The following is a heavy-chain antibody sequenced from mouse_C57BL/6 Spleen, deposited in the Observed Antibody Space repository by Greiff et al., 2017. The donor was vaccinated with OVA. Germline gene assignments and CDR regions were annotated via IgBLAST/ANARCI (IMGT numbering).Heavy chain of an antibody. Sequence: QVQLQQSGAELVKPGASVKISCKASGYAFSSYWMNWVKQRPGKGLEWIGQIYPGDGDTNYNGKFKGKATLTADKSSSTAYMQLSSLTSEDSAVYFCARRSSGYVRYFDYWGQGTTLTVSS. CDR3: ARRSSGYVRYFDY. V-gene: IGHV1-80*01. J-gene: IGHJ2*01. CDR2: IYPGDGDT. CDR1: GYAFSSYW. D-gene: IGHD3-2*02.